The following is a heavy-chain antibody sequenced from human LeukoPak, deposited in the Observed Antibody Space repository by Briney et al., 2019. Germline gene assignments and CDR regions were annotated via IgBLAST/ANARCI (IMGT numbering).Heavy chain of an antibody. V-gene: IGHV1-69*06. CDR2: IIPIFGTA. CDR1: GGTFSSYA. CDR3: ARDWAKYYYDSSGYGFDY. D-gene: IGHD3-22*01. Sequence: SVKVSCKASGGTFSSYAISWVRQAPGQGLEWMGGIIPIFGTANYAQKFQGRVTITADKSTSTAYMELSSLRSEDTAVYYCARDWAKYYYDSSGYGFDYWGQGTLVTVSS. J-gene: IGHJ4*02.